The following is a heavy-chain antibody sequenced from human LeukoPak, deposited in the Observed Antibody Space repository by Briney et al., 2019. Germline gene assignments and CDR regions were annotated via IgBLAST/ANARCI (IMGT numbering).Heavy chain of an antibody. Sequence: SETLSLTCTVSGGSTSSSSHYWGWIRQPPGKGLEWIGSIYYGGSTYYNPSLKSRVTISVDTSENQFSLKLSSVTAADTAVYYCARGGRPIAVAGGYYFDYWGQGTLVTVSS. CDR3: ARGGRPIAVAGGYYFDY. CDR2: IYYGGST. CDR1: GGSTSSSSHY. V-gene: IGHV4-39*07. D-gene: IGHD6-19*01. J-gene: IGHJ4*02.